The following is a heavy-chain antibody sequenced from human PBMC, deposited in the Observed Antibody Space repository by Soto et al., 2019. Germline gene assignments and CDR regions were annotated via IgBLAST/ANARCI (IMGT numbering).Heavy chain of an antibody. Sequence: QVQLVQSGAEVKKPGASVKVSCKASGYTFSSYDINWVRQATGQGLEWMGWMDPNSANTGNAQKCQGRVNMTRNTSINTAYMELSSLRSEDTAVYYCATSLRGGAMGLAWGQGTLVTVSS. CDR1: GYTFSSYD. D-gene: IGHD3-16*01. V-gene: IGHV1-8*01. J-gene: IGHJ5*02. CDR3: ATSLRGGAMGLA. CDR2: MDPNSANT.